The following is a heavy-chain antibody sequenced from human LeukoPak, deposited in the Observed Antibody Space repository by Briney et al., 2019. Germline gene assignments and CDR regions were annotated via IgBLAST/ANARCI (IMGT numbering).Heavy chain of an antibody. CDR1: GYTFTGYC. V-gene: IGHV1-2*02. J-gene: IGHJ4*02. D-gene: IGHD1-26*01. CDR2: INPNSGGT. CDR3: ARGPYSGSYYYFDY. Sequence: ASVKVSCKASGYTFTGYCMHWVRQAPGQGPEWMGWINPNSGGTNYAQKFQGRVTMTRDTSISTAYMELSRLRSDDTAVYYCARGPYSGSYYYFDYWGQGTLVTVSS.